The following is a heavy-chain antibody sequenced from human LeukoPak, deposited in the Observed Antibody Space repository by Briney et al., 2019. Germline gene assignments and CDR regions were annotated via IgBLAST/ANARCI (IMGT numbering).Heavy chain of an antibody. D-gene: IGHD6-13*01. Sequence: GGSLRLSCEASGFRFSDYYMSWIRHAPGRGLEWISYISARSGDTQYADSVEGRFTISRDNAKMSVFLQMDSLRADDTAVNYCAVAAAGNYYNGLDVWGQGTTVIVS. J-gene: IGHJ6*02. CDR2: ISARSGDT. V-gene: IGHV3-11*03. CDR1: GFRFSDYY. CDR3: AVAAAGNYYNGLDV.